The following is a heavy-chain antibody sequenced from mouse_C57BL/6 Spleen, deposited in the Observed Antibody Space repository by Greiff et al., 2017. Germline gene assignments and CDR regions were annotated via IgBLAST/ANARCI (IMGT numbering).Heavy chain of an antibody. D-gene: IGHD2-3*01. CDR2: IFPGSGST. Sequence: VQLQQSGPELVRPGASVKISCKAPGYTFTSYWMQWVRQRPGQGLEWIGEIFPGSGSTYYNEKFKGKATLTVDTSSSTAYMQLSSLTSEDSAVYFCAPYDGDYAMDYWGQGTSVTVSS. V-gene: IGHV1-56*01. J-gene: IGHJ4*01. CDR3: APYDGDYAMDY. CDR1: GYTFTSYW.